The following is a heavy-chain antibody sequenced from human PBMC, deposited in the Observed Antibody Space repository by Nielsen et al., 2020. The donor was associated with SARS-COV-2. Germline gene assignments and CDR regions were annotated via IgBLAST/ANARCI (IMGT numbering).Heavy chain of an antibody. V-gene: IGHV1-18*01. CDR3: ARRYGSGSYYKRLYYYGMDV. Sequence: WVRQAPGQGLEWMGWINPNSGGTNYAQKLQGRVTMTTDTSTSTAYMELRSLRSDDTAVYYCARRYGSGSYYKRLYYYGMDVWGQGTTVTVSS. D-gene: IGHD3-10*01. CDR2: INPNSGGT. J-gene: IGHJ6*02.